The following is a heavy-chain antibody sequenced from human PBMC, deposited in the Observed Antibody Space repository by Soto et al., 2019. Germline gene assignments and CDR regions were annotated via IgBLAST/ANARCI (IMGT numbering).Heavy chain of an antibody. CDR2: IIPIFGTA. CDR1: GGTFSSYA. CDR3: ASSNYCGGDCYPTYY. D-gene: IGHD2-21*02. Sequence: ASVKVSCKASGGTFSSYAISWVRQAPGQGLEWMGGIIPIFGTANYAQKFQGRVTITADKSTSTAYMELSSLRSEDTAVYYCASSNYCGGDCYPTYYWGQGTLVTVSS. V-gene: IGHV1-69*06. J-gene: IGHJ4*02.